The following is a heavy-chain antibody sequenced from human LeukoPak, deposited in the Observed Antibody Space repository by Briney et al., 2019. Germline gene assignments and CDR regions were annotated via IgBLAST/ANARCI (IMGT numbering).Heavy chain of an antibody. CDR2: IYYSGST. CDR3: ATTLWAWEGHYYYMDV. CDR1: GGPISSYY. Sequence: SETLSLTCTVSGGPISSYYWSWIRQPPGKGLEWIGYIYYSGSTNYNPSLKSRVTISVDPSKNQFSLKLSSVTAADTAVYYCATTLWAWEGHYYYMDVWGKGTTVTVSS. V-gene: IGHV4-59*01. J-gene: IGHJ6*03. D-gene: IGHD1-26*01.